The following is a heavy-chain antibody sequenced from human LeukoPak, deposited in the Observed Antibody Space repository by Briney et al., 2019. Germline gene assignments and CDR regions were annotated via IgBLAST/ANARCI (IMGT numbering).Heavy chain of an antibody. CDR2: ISSSSSYI. D-gene: IGHD3-10*01. CDR3: ARGGRWSDVGGGDY. CDR1: GFTFSSYS. V-gene: IGHV3-21*01. J-gene: IGHJ4*02. Sequence: GGSLRLSCAASGFTFSSYSMNWVRQAPGKGLEWVSSISSSSSYIYYADSVKGRFTISRDNAKNSLYLQMNSLRAEDTAVYYCARGGRWSDVGGGDYWGQGTLVTVSS.